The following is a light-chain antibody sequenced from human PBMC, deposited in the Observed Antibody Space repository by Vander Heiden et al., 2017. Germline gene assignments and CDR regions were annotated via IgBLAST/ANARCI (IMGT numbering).Light chain of an antibody. CDR2: GAS. Sequence: ETVMTQSPATLSVSPGDRVTLSCRASQSVTNNLAWSQQRPGQAPRLLIYGASTRASGIPARFSGSGLGTEFTLTISSLQSEDFAVYYCQDYSNWPHTFGQGTKLEIK. CDR3: QDYSNWPHT. V-gene: IGKV3-15*01. CDR1: QSVTNN. J-gene: IGKJ2*01.